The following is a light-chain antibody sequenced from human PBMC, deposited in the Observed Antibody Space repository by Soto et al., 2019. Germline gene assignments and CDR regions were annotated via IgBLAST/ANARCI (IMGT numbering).Light chain of an antibody. J-gene: IGKJ5*01. CDR1: QSISSY. V-gene: IGKV1-39*01. CDR3: QQSYSTLIT. Sequence: DIHMTQSRSSLSASVGDRVTITCRASQSISSYLNWYQQKPGKAPKLLIYAASSLQSGVPSRFSGSGSGTDFTLTISSLQPEDFATYYCQQSYSTLITFGQGTRLEIK. CDR2: AAS.